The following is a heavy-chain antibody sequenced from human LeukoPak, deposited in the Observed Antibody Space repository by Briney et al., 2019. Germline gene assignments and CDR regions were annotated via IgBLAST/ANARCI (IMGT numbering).Heavy chain of an antibody. Sequence: SETLSLTCSVSGASIRSYCWSWIRQPPGKGLEWIGYVYDNDISNFNPSLESRVTILVDRSKSQFSLKLRSVTAADTAVYYCARGLVSATDDAFDIWGPGTMVPVSS. CDR2: VYDNDIS. CDR3: ARGLVSATDDAFDI. D-gene: IGHD5/OR15-5a*01. J-gene: IGHJ3*02. V-gene: IGHV4-59*01. CDR1: GASIRSYC.